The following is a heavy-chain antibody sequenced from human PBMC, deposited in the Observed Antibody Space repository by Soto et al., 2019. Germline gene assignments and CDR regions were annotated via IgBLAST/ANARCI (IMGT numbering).Heavy chain of an antibody. CDR2: ISSSSSYI. CDR1: GFTFSSYS. CDR3: ASDHAYYDFWSGYHVSYYYGIDV. J-gene: IGHJ6*02. V-gene: IGHV3-21*01. D-gene: IGHD3-3*01. Sequence: EVQLVESGGGLVKPGGSLRLSCAASGFTFSSYSMNWVRQAPGKGLEWVSSISSSSSYIYYADSVKGRFTISRDNAQNPLYLQMKSLRAEYTAGYHCASDHAYYDFWSGYHVSYYYGIDVWGQGNAVTVSS.